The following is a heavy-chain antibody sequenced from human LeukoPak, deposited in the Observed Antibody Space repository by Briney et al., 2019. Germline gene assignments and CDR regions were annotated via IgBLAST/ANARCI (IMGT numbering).Heavy chain of an antibody. V-gene: IGHV3-30*02. CDR2: IRYDGSNK. CDR3: ARRSITMIQAYYYYYMDV. CDR1: GFTFSSYG. Sequence: GGSLRLSCAASGFTFSSYGMRWVRQAPGKGLEWVAFIRYDGSNKYYADSVKGRFTISRDNSKNTLYLQMNSLRAEDTAVYYCARRSITMIQAYYYYYMDVWGKGTTVTISS. D-gene: IGHD3-22*01. J-gene: IGHJ6*03.